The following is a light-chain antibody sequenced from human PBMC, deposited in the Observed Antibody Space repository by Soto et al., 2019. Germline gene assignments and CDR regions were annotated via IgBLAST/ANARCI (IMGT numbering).Light chain of an antibody. CDR1: QGIRND. Sequence: AIQVTQSPSSLSANVGDRVTVTCRASQGIRNDLGWYQQKPGKAPKLLIYAASSLQSGVPPRFSGTGSGTDFTLTISSLQPEDFATYYCLQDYNYPRTFGQGTKVDIK. J-gene: IGKJ1*01. CDR3: LQDYNYPRT. V-gene: IGKV1-6*01. CDR2: AAS.